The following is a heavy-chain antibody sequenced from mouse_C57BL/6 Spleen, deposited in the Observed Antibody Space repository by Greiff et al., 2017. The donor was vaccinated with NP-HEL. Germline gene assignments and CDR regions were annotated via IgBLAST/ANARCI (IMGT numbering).Heavy chain of an antibody. J-gene: IGHJ2*01. CDR3: ARLTTVVARGFDY. CDR1: GYTFTSYW. V-gene: IGHV1-74*01. CDR2: IHPSDSDT. D-gene: IGHD1-1*01. Sequence: QVQLKESGAELVKPGASVKVSCKASGYTFTSYWMHWVKQRPGQGLEWIGRIHPSDSDTNYNQKFKGKATLTVDKSSSTAYMQLSSLTSEDSAVYYCARLTTVVARGFDYWGQGTTLTVSS.